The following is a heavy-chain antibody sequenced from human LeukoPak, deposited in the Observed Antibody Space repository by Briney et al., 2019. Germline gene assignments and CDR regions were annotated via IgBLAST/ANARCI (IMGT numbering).Heavy chain of an antibody. CDR3: ARDRSLYYDSSGAFDI. D-gene: IGHD3-22*01. Sequence: SETLSLTCTVSGGSISSSSYYWGWIRQPPGKGLERIGSIYYSGSTYYNPSLKSRVTISVDTSKNQFSLKLSSVTAADTAVYYCARDRSLYYDSSGAFDIWGQGTMVTVSS. J-gene: IGHJ3*02. V-gene: IGHV4-39*07. CDR2: IYYSGST. CDR1: GGSISSSSYY.